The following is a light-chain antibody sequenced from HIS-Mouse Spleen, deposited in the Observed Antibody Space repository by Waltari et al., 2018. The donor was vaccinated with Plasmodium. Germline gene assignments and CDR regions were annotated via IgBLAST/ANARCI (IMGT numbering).Light chain of an antibody. Sequence: SALTQPASVSGSPGQSITISCTGTSSDVGGYNYVSWYQQHPGKAPKLMIYEVSNRPSGVSNRFSGSNAGNTASLTISGLQAEDEADYYCSSYTSSSTLVVFGGGTKLTVL. J-gene: IGLJ2*01. CDR3: SSYTSSSTLVV. CDR1: SSDVGGYNY. CDR2: EVS. V-gene: IGLV2-14*01.